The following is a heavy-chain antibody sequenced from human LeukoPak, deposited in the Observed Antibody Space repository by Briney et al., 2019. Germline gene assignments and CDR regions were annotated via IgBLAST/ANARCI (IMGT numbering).Heavy chain of an antibody. D-gene: IGHD3-3*01. J-gene: IGHJ4*02. CDR1: RFTFTSYW. CDR3: ARDRTGNNDFWSGYTTFFDY. Sequence: GGSLRLSCAASRFTFTSYWMSWVRQAPGKGLEWVAKINKDGSEKYYVDSVKGRFTISRDNAKNSLYLQMNSLRAKDTAVYYCARDRTGNNDFWSGYTTFFDYWGQGTLVTVSS. V-gene: IGHV3-7*01. CDR2: INKDGSEK.